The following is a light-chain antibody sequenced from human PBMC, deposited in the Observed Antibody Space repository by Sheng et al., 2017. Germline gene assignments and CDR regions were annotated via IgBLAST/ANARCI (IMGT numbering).Light chain of an antibody. CDR1: QDISNY. V-gene: IGKV1-33*01. Sequence: DIQMTQSPSSLSASVGDRVTITCQASQDISNYLNWYQQKPGKAPKLLIYDASNLETGVPSRFSGSGSGTDFTLTISCLQSEDFATYYCQQYYSYPIFTFGPGTKVDIK. J-gene: IGKJ3*01. CDR2: DAS. CDR3: QQYYSYPIFT.